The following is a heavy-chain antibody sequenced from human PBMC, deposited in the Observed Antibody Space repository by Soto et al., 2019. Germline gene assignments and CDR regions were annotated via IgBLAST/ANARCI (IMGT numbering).Heavy chain of an antibody. Sequence: GGSLRLSCAASGFTFSSYSMNWVRQAPGKGLEWVSSISSSSSYIYYADSVKGRFTISRDNAKNSLYLQMNSLRAEDTAVYYCARDPEYDYVWGSYSPIDYWGQGTLVTVSS. CDR3: ARDPEYDYVWGSYSPIDY. D-gene: IGHD3-16*01. J-gene: IGHJ4*02. V-gene: IGHV3-21*01. CDR1: GFTFSSYS. CDR2: ISSSSSYI.